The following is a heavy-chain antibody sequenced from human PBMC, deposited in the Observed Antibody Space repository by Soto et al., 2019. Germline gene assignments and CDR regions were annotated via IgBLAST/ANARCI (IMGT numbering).Heavy chain of an antibody. CDR2: INHSGST. V-gene: IGHV4-34*01. J-gene: IGHJ6*02. Sequence: SETLSLTCAVYGGSLSGYYWSWIRQPPGKGLEWIGEINHSGSTNYNPSLKSRVTISVDTSKNQFSLKLSSVTAADTAVYYCARGGRVVRGDYYYYGMDVWGQGNTVTVSS. CDR3: ARGGRVVRGDYYYYGMDV. D-gene: IGHD3-3*01. CDR1: GGSLSGYY.